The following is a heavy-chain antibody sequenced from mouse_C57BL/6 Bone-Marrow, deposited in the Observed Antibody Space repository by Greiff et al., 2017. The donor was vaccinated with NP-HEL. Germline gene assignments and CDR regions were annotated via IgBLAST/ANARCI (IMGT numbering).Heavy chain of an antibody. CDR2: ISSGGSYT. CDR1: GFTFSSYG. D-gene: IGHD1-1*01. CDR3: ARRDGSSSYFDY. Sequence: DVMLVESGGDLVKPGGSLKLSCAASGFTFSSYGMSWVRQTPDKRLEWVATISSGGSYTYYPDSVKGRFTISRDNAKNTLYLQMSSLKSEDTAMYYCARRDGSSSYFDYWGQGTTLTVSS. V-gene: IGHV5-6*02. J-gene: IGHJ2*01.